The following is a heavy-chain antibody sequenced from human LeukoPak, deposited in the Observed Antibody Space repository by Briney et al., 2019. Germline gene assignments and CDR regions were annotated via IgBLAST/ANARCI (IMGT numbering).Heavy chain of an antibody. CDR1: GGSISSGDYY. V-gene: IGHV4-30-4*08. CDR2: IYYSGST. CDR3: ARVIGDFWSGYYRPYYFDY. D-gene: IGHD3-3*01. J-gene: IGHJ4*02. Sequence: SETLSLTCTVSGGSISSGDYYWSWIRQPPGKGLEWVGYIYYSGSTYYNPSLKSRVTISVDTSKNQFSLKLSSVTAADTAVYYCARVIGDFWSGYYRPYYFDYWGQGTLVTVSS.